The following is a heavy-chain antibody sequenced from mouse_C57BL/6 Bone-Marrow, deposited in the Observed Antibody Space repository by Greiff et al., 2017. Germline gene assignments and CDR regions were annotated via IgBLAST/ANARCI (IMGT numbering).Heavy chain of an antibody. D-gene: IGHD1-1*01. V-gene: IGHV1-85*01. CDR2: IYPRDGST. J-gene: IGHJ1*03. CDR3: ARLEFDGSSGDWYFDV. CDR1: GYTFTSYD. Sequence: VQLQESGPELVKPGASVKLSCKASGYTFTSYDINWVKQRPGQGLEWIGWIYPRDGSTKYNEKFKGTATLTGDTSSSTADMELHSRTSEDAAVYFCARLEFDGSSGDWYFDVWGTGTTVTVSS.